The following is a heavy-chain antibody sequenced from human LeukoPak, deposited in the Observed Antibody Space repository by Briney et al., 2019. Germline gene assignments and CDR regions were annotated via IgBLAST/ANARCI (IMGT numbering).Heavy chain of an antibody. CDR1: GYTFTSYG. CDR2: ISAYNGNT. Sequence: ASVKVSCKASGYTFTSYGISWVRQAPGQGLEWMGWISAYNGNTNYAQKLQGRVTMTTDTSTSTAYMELRSLRFDDTAVYYCARGPYYYDSSGYYLFDYWGQGTLVTVSS. V-gene: IGHV1-18*01. D-gene: IGHD3-22*01. J-gene: IGHJ4*02. CDR3: ARGPYYYDSSGYYLFDY.